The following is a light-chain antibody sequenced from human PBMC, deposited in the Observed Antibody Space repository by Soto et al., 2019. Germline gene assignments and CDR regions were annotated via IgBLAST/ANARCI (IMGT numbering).Light chain of an antibody. Sequence: QCALTQHASVSGSPGQSITISCTGTSSDIGGSNYVSWYQQHPGKAPKLIVYEVTNRPSGVSDGFSGSKSDNTASLIISGLQAEDEAHYYCSSYRNTTVVFGSGTTGTVL. V-gene: IGLV2-14*01. CDR3: SSYRNTTVV. J-gene: IGLJ1*01. CDR1: SSDIGGSNY. CDR2: EVT.